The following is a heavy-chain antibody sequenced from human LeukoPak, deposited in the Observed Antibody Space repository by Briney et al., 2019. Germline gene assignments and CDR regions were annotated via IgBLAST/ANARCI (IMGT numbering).Heavy chain of an antibody. D-gene: IGHD2-15*01. V-gene: IGHV4-59*12. CDR1: GGSISSYY. Sequence: SETLSLTCTVSGGSISSYYWSWIRQPPGKGLEWIGYIYYSGSTNYNPSLKSRLTISVDTSKNQFSLKLSSVTAADTAVYYCARVYCSGGSCLDAFDIWGQGTMVTVSS. CDR3: ARVYCSGGSCLDAFDI. CDR2: IYYSGST. J-gene: IGHJ3*02.